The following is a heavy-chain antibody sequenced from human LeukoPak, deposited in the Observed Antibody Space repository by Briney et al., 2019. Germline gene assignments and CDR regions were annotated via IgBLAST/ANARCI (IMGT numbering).Heavy chain of an antibody. CDR3: ARADIVVVPGDY. CDR1: GYTFTSYG. D-gene: IGHD2-2*01. CDR2: ISAYNGNT. Sequence: ASVKVSCKASGYTFTSYGISWVRQAPGQGLEWMGWISAYNGNTNYAQKLQGRVTMTTDTSTSTAYMELRSLRSDDMAVYYCARADIVVVPGDYWGQGTLVTVSS. J-gene: IGHJ4*02. V-gene: IGHV1-18*03.